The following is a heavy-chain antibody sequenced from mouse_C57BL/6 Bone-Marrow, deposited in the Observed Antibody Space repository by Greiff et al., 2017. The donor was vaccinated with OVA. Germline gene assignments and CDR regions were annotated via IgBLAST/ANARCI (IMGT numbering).Heavy chain of an antibody. Sequence: EVKLEESGGGLVQPGGSLKLSCAASGFTFSAYYMYWVRQPPETRLEWVANISNDGGGTSSPDTVQGRFTLYRDNAKNTLYLQRSRLKSEDTARYYCARHFYDDYLAWFADWGQGTLVTVSA. J-gene: IGHJ3*01. CDR1: GFTFSAYY. CDR2: ISNDGGGT. CDR3: ARHFYDDYLAWFAD. V-gene: IGHV5-12*01. D-gene: IGHD2-3*01.